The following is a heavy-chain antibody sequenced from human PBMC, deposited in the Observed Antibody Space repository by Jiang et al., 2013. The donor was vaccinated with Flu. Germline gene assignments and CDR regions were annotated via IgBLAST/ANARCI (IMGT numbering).Heavy chain of an antibody. J-gene: IGHJ4*02. D-gene: IGHD1-1*01. CDR3: TRERTTTYFDS. V-gene: IGHV3-48*01. Sequence: VQLVESGGGLVQPGGSLKLSCTVSGFIFKNYNMNWVRQAPGKGLEWVSYIGYTTRAKYYVDSVKGRFTISRDNDNNSLYLQMSSLRAEDTAVYYCTRERTTTYFDSWGQGALVTVSS. CDR1: GFIFKNYN. CDR2: IGYTTRAK.